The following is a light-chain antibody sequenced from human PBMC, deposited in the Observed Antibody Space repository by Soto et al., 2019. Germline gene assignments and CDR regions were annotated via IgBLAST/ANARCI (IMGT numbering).Light chain of an antibody. J-gene: IGLJ2*01. CDR3: CSYSYGSTLV. Sequence: QSALTQPASVSGSSGQSITISCTGTSSDVGSYNLVSWHQQHPGKAPKLIIYEGDKRPAGVSNRFSGSKSGNPASLTISGLQAEDDADYYCCSYSYGSTLVFGGGTKLTV. CDR2: EGD. V-gene: IGLV2-23*01. CDR1: SSDVGSYNL.